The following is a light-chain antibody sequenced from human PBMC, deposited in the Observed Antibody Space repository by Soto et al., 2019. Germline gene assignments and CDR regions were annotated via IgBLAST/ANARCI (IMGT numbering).Light chain of an antibody. V-gene: IGLV1-44*01. CDR3: AVWDDSLDGLVV. CDR1: SSNIGSFS. Sequence: QSVLTQPPSASGTPGQRVTISCSGSSSNIGSFSVNWYQQVPGMAPKLLIYSDTLRPSGVPDRFSGSKSGTSASLAISEIQSEDEADYFCAVWDDSLDGLVVFGGGTKLTVL. J-gene: IGLJ2*01. CDR2: SDT.